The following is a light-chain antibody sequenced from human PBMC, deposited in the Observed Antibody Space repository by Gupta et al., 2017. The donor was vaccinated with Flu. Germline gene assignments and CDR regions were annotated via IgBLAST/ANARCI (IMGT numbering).Light chain of an antibody. CDR2: LGS. Sequence: DIVMTQSPLSLPVTPGEPASISCRSSQSLLQSNGYKYVDWYLQKPGQSPQLLIYLGSNRASGVPDRFSGSGSGTDFVLKISRVEAEDVGVYYCRQALQTPITFGGGTKVEI. J-gene: IGKJ4*01. V-gene: IGKV2-28*01. CDR1: QSLLQSNGYKY. CDR3: RQALQTPIT.